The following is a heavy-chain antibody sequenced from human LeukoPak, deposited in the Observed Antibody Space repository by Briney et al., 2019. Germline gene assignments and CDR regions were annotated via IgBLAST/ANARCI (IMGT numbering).Heavy chain of an antibody. Sequence: ASVKVSCKASGGTFSSYAISWVRQAPAQGLEWMGGIIPIFGTANYAQKFQGRVTITADKSTSTAYMELSSLRSEDTAVYYCASTSALVVAATPDYYYYMDVWGKGTTVTVSS. D-gene: IGHD2-15*01. CDR3: ASTSALVVAATPDYYYYMDV. CDR1: GGTFSSYA. J-gene: IGHJ6*03. V-gene: IGHV1-69*06. CDR2: IIPIFGTA.